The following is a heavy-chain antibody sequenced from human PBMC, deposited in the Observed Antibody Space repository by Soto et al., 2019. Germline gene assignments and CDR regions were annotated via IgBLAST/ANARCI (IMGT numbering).Heavy chain of an antibody. CDR3: ARDRYDILTGYYTRFDPYYYYGMDV. CDR2: IYSGGST. CDR1: GFTVSSNY. D-gene: IGHD3-9*01. Sequence: PGGSLRLSCAASGFTVSSNYMSWVRQAPGKGLEWVSVIYSGGSTYYADSVKGRFTISRDNSKNTLYLQMNSLRAEDTAVYYCARDRYDILTGYYTRFDPYYYYGMDVWGQGTTVTVSS. V-gene: IGHV3-53*01. J-gene: IGHJ6*02.